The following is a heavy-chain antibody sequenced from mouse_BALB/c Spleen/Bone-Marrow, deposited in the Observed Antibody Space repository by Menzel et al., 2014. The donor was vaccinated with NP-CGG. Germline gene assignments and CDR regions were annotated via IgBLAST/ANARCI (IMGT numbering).Heavy chain of an antibody. Sequence: VKLVESGAELVRPGSSVKISCKASGYAFSSYWMNWVKQRPGQGLEWIGQIYPGDSDTDYNGKFKGKATLTADKSSNTAYTQLTSLTSEDSAVYFCARGGISVDYWGQGTTLTVSS. CDR1: GYAFSSYW. J-gene: IGHJ2*01. CDR3: ARGGISVDY. V-gene: IGHV1-80*01. CDR2: IYPGDSDT.